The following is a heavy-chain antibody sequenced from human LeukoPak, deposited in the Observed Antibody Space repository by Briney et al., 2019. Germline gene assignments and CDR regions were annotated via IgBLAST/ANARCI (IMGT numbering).Heavy chain of an antibody. V-gene: IGHV3-33*01. D-gene: IGHD2-2*01. J-gene: IGHJ4*02. CDR1: GFTFSSYG. CDR3: ARGGRYCSSSSCHLGDY. CDR2: IWYDGSNK. Sequence: GGSLRLSCAASGFTFSSYGMHWVRQAPGKGLEWVAVIWYDGSNKYYADSVKGRFTISRDNSKNTLYLQMNSLRAEDTAVYYCARGGRYCSSSSCHLGDYWGQGTLVTVSS.